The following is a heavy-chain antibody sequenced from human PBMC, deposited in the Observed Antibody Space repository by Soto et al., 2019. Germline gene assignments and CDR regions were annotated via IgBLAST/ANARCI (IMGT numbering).Heavy chain of an antibody. V-gene: IGHV1-69*13. J-gene: IGHJ4*02. D-gene: IGHD2-21*02. CDR3: ARGRTYCGGDCYSPIDY. CDR2: IIPIFGTA. Sequence: SVKVSCKASGGTFSSYAISWVRQAPGQGLEWMGGIIPIFGTANYAQKFQGRVTITADESTSTAYMELSSLRSEDTAVYYCARGRTYCGGDCYSPIDYWGQGTLVTVS. CDR1: GGTFSSYA.